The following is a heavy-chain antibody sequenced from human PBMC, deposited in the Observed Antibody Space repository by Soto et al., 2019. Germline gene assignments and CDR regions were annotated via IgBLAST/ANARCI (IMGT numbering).Heavy chain of an antibody. CDR3: ARQFPNMATINPWFDP. D-gene: IGHD5-12*01. CDR2: IYYSGST. V-gene: IGHV4-59*08. CDR1: GGSISSYY. Sequence: SETLSLTCTVSGGSISSYYWSWIRQPPGKGLEWIGYIYYSGSTNYNPSLKSRVTISVDTSKNQFSLKLSSVTAADTAVYYCARQFPNMATINPWFDPWGQGTLVTVSS. J-gene: IGHJ5*02.